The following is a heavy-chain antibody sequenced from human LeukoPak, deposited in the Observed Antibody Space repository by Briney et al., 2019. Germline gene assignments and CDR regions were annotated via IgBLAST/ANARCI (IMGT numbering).Heavy chain of an antibody. J-gene: IGHJ4*02. CDR2: IYYSGST. CDR1: GGSISSGGYY. V-gene: IGHV4-31*03. CDR3: ARVARGLYYFDY. D-gene: IGHD1-26*01. Sequence: SQTLSLTCTVSGGSISSGGYYWSWIRQHPGKGLEWIGYIYYSGSTNYNPSLKSRVTISVDTSKNQFSLKLSSVTAADTAVYYCARVARGLYYFDYWGQGTLVTVSS.